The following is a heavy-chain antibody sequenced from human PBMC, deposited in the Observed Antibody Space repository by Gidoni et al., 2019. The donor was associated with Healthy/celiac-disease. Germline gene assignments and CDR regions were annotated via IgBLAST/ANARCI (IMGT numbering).Heavy chain of an antibody. CDR2: ITQDGSEK. D-gene: IGHD3-22*01. CDR3: ARVHDSSGYGGGY. V-gene: IGHV3-7*01. Sequence: EVRLVESGGGLVKPGGSLGLSCAAAGFTFSSSWMSWVRQAPGKGLGWVANITQDGSEKYYVDSVKGRFTISRDNAKNSLYLQMNSLRAEDTAVYYFARVHDSSGYGGGYWGQGTLVTVSS. CDR1: GFTFSSSW. J-gene: IGHJ4*02.